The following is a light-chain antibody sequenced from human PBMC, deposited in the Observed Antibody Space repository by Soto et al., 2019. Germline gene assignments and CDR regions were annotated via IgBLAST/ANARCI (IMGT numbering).Light chain of an antibody. CDR3: QQYGSSGT. V-gene: IGKV3-20*01. CDR1: QSVSNNY. Sequence: EIVLTQSPGTLSLSPGESATLSCMASQSVSNNYLAWYQKKPGQAPRLLIYGASNRATGIPDRFSGSGSGTDFTLTISRLEPEDFAVYYCQQYGSSGTFGQGTKVDIK. J-gene: IGKJ1*01. CDR2: GAS.